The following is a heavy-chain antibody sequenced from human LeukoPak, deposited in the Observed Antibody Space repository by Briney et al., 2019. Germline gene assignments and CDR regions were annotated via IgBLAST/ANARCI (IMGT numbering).Heavy chain of an antibody. D-gene: IGHD4/OR15-4a*01. J-gene: IGHJ6*03. Sequence: GESLKISCKGSGYSFTSYWIGWVRQMPGKGLEWMGIIYPGDSDTRYSPSFQGQVTISADKSNSTAYLQWSSLKASDTAMYYCARHTYPYGGPSPYGYYYMDVWGKGTTVTISS. CDR1: GYSFTSYW. CDR2: IYPGDSDT. CDR3: ARHTYPYGGPSPYGYYYMDV. V-gene: IGHV5-51*01.